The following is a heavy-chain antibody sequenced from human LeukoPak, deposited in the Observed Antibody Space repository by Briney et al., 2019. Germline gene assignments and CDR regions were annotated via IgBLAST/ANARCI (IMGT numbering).Heavy chain of an antibody. V-gene: IGHV1-69*06. CDR2: IIPIFGTA. J-gene: IGHJ1*01. CDR1: GYSFTSYW. D-gene: IGHD2-21*02. CDR3: ARGVVVTATPAEYFQH. Sequence: PGESLRISCKGSGYSFTSYWISWVRQAPGQGLEWMGGIIPIFGTANYAQKFQGRVTITADKSTSTAYMELSSLRSEDTAVYYCARGVVVTATPAEYFQHWGQGTLVTVSS.